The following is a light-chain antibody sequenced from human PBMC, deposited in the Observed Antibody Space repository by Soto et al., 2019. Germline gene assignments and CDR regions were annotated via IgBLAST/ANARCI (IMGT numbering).Light chain of an antibody. Sequence: QSVLTQAPSVSTAPGQKVTISCPGNNSNSGNNDVSWFQQLPGTAPKLLIYENNKRPSGIPDRFSGSKSGTSATLGITGLQTGDEADYYCGTWDASLSAYVFGTGTKVPVL. CDR1: NSNSGNND. V-gene: IGLV1-51*02. J-gene: IGLJ1*01. CDR3: GTWDASLSAYV. CDR2: ENN.